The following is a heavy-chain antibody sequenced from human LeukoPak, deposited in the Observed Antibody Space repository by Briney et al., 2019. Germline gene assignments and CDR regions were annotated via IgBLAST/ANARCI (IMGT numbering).Heavy chain of an antibody. D-gene: IGHD2-8*02. CDR2: ISATGATT. V-gene: IGHV3-23*01. CDR3: AKGTGGGVYHFDY. Sequence: GGSLRLSCAVSGFTFSTYAMSWVRQGPGKGLEWVSMISATGATTYYADSVKGRFTVSRDKSENTLYLQMNSLRAEDTAVYYCAKGTGGGVYHFDYWGQGTLVTVSS. CDR1: GFTFSTYA. J-gene: IGHJ4*02.